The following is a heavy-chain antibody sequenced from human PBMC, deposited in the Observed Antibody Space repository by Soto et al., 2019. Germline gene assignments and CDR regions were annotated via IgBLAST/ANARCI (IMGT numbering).Heavy chain of an antibody. Sequence: SETLSLTCTVSGASISNFYWSWIRQPPGKGLEWLGYIDHSGSTTYNPSLKSRVTISIDTSKTQFSLNLTSVTAADTAVYYCARGSDFLYYYGMDVWGQGTTVTVSS. V-gene: IGHV4-59*01. J-gene: IGHJ6*02. D-gene: IGHD5-12*01. CDR3: ARGSDFLYYYGMDV. CDR1: GASISNFY. CDR2: IDHSGST.